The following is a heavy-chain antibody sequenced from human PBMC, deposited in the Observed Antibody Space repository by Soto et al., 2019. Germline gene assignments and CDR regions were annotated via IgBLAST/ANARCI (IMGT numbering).Heavy chain of an antibody. D-gene: IGHD3-10*01. CDR2: ISAYNGNT. Sequence: QVQLVQSGAEVKKPGASVKVSCKASGYTFTSYGISWVRQAPGQGLEWMGWISAYNGNTNYAQKLQGRVTMTTDTSTSTAYMELRSLRSDDTAVYSCARTNYYGSGSYLMWWFDPWGQGTLVTVSS. V-gene: IGHV1-18*01. J-gene: IGHJ5*02. CDR1: GYTFTSYG. CDR3: ARTNYYGSGSYLMWWFDP.